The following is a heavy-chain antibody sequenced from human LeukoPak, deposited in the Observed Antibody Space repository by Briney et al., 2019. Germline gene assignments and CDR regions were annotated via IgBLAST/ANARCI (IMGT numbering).Heavy chain of an antibody. V-gene: IGHV4-59*08. CDR2: IYYSGST. Sequence: SETQSLTCTVSGGSISSYYWSWIRQPPGKGLEWIGYIYYSGSTNYNPSLKSRVTISVDTSKNQFSLKLSSVTAADTAVYYCARLTTVTAYYHYYGMDVWGQGTTVTVSS. CDR3: ARLTTVTAYYHYYGMDV. D-gene: IGHD4-17*01. J-gene: IGHJ6*02. CDR1: GGSISSYY.